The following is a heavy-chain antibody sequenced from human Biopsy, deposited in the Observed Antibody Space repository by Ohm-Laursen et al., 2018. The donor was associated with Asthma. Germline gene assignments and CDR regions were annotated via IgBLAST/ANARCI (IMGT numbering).Heavy chain of an antibody. CDR3: ARTYYDFLTGQVKDDFAI. J-gene: IGHJ3*02. D-gene: IGHD3-9*01. V-gene: IGHV1-69*13. CDR1: GGTFSSYA. Sequence: SVKVSCNASGGTFSSYAISWVRQAPGQGLEWMGGIIPIFGTANYAQKFQGRVTITADESTSTAYMELSSLRSEDTAVYYCARTYYDFLTGQVKDDFAIGGQGTRVTVSS. CDR2: IIPIFGTA.